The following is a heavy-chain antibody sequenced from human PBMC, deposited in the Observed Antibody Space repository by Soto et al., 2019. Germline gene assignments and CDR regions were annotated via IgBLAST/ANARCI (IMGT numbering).Heavy chain of an antibody. D-gene: IGHD3-22*01. CDR3: ARESGYTMNLDY. Sequence: QVQLQESGPGLVKPSETLSLTCTVSGGSISSYYWSWIRQPPGKGLEWIGYIYYSGSTIYNPSLKSRVTISVDTSKNQFSLKLSSVTAADTAVYYGARESGYTMNLDYWGQGTLVTVSS. V-gene: IGHV4-59*01. CDR1: GGSISSYY. J-gene: IGHJ4*02. CDR2: IYYSGST.